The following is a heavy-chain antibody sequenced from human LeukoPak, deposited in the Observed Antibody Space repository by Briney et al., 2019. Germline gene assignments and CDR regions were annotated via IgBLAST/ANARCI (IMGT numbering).Heavy chain of an antibody. V-gene: IGHV3-49*03. CDR3: TRAGAYCGGDCYSGVDY. CDR1: GFTFGDYA. J-gene: IGHJ4*02. Sequence: GGSLRLSCTASGFTFGDYAMSWFRQAPGKGLEWVGFIRSKAYGGTTEYAASVKGRFTISRDDSKSIAYLQMNSPKTEDTAVYYCTRAGAYCGGDCYSGVDYWGQGTLVTVSS. CDR2: IRSKAYGGTT. D-gene: IGHD2-21*02.